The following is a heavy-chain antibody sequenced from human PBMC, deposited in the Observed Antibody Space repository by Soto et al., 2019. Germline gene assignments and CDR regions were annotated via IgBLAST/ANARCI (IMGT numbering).Heavy chain of an antibody. V-gene: IGHV4-30-4*01. CDR2: IFYSGSS. CDR1: GGSISSDNYF. CDR3: AREVIPAATLGSDAFEI. Sequence: QVQLQESGPGLVKPSQTLTLTCSVSGGSISSDNYFWSWIRQPPGKGLEWIGYIFYSGSSHYNPSLKSRLTISVDTSKNQFSLDLFSVTAADTAMYYCAREVIPAATLGSDAFEIWGQGTMVTVSS. J-gene: IGHJ3*02. D-gene: IGHD3-16*02.